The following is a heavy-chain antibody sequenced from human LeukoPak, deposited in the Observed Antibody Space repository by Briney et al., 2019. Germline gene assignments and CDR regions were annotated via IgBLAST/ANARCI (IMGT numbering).Heavy chain of an antibody. J-gene: IGHJ3*02. CDR2: ILGSGGST. CDR1: GFSFSSYA. CDR3: AKARVQLWLGPDAFDI. D-gene: IGHD5-18*01. Sequence: GGSLRLSCAVSGFSFSSYAMSWVRQAPGKGLEWGSAILGSGGSTDYAASVKGRFTISRDTSKNTLYLQMSSLRAEDTAVYYCAKARVQLWLGPDAFDIWGQGTMVTVSS. V-gene: IGHV3-23*01.